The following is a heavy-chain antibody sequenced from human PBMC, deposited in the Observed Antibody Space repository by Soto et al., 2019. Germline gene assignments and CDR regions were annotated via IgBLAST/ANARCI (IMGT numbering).Heavy chain of an antibody. CDR2: ISGSGGST. CDR3: AKDIPDYDFWSGYSPQLDV. Sequence: GGSLILSCAASGFTFSSYSMILVRQAPGKGLEWVSAISGSGGSTYYADSVKGRFTISRDNSKNTLYLQMNSLRAEDTAVYYCAKDIPDYDFWSGYSPQLDVWGQGTTVTVSS. V-gene: IGHV3-23*01. D-gene: IGHD3-3*01. CDR1: GFTFSSYS. J-gene: IGHJ6*02.